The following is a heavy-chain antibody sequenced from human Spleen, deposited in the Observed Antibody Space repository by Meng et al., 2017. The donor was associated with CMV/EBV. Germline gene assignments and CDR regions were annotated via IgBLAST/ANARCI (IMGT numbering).Heavy chain of an antibody. V-gene: IGHV1-2*06. CDR1: GYTFSGHY. Sequence: SCKTSGYTFSGHYIHWVRQAPGQGLEWMGRIDPKSGSTQYAQKFQGRVTMTRDTSITTAYMEVNRLRSDDTAVYYCARQRVVATFFDPWGQGTLVTVSS. CDR2: IDPKSGST. D-gene: IGHD5-12*01. CDR3: ARQRVVATFFDP. J-gene: IGHJ5*02.